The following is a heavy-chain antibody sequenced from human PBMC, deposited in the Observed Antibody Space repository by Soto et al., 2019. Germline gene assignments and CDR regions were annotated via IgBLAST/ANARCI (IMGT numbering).Heavy chain of an antibody. CDR1: GGSISSYY. CDR2: IYYSGST. J-gene: IGHJ3*02. Sequence: PSETLSLTCTVSGGSISSYYWSWIRQPPGKGLEWIGYIYYSGSTNYNPSLKSRVTMAVDTSKNQFSLKLSSVTAADTAVYYWARHCSGGSCYYAFDIWGEEKMVTHSS. CDR3: ARHCSGGSCYYAFDI. V-gene: IGHV4-59*08. D-gene: IGHD2-15*01.